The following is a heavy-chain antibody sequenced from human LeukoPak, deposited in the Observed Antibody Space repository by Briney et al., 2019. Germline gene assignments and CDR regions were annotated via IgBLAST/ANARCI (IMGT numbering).Heavy chain of an antibody. CDR3: AKDPSNASRTLDI. D-gene: IGHD3-16*01. Sequence: GGSLRLSCAASGFTFSNFGMHWVRQAPGKGLEWVAFIRSEGTNKYYLDSVEGRFTASRDNSKNTLFLQMNSLRPEDTAIYYCAKDPSNASRTLDIWGQGTLVVVSA. V-gene: IGHV3-30*02. CDR2: IRSEGTNK. J-gene: IGHJ3*02. CDR1: GFTFSNFG.